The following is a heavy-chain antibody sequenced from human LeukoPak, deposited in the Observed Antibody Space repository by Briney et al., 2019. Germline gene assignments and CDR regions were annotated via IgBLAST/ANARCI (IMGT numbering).Heavy chain of an antibody. V-gene: IGHV3-23*01. CDR3: AKDGPETDYDSSGYYLFDY. D-gene: IGHD3-22*01. Sequence: GGSLRLSCTASGFTFSSHAMSWVRQAPGEGLEWVSNISGRGGNTYYGDSVKGRFSISRDNFKNTLYLQMNSLRAEDTADYYCAKDGPETDYDSSGYYLFDYWGLGTQVTVSS. J-gene: IGHJ4*02. CDR2: ISGRGGNT. CDR1: GFTFSSHA.